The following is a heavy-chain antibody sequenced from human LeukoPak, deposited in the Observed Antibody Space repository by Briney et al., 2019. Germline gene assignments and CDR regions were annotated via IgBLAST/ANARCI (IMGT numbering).Heavy chain of an antibody. CDR2: IIPISGTA. J-gene: IGHJ4*02. D-gene: IGHD5-18*01. Sequence: SVKVSCKASGGTFSSYAISWVRQAPGQGLEWMGGIIPISGTANSAQKFQGRVTITADESTSTAYMELSSLRSEDTAVYYCARDAVGYSYGPARFDYWGQGTLVTVSS. V-gene: IGHV1-69*13. CDR1: GGTFSSYA. CDR3: ARDAVGYSYGPARFDY.